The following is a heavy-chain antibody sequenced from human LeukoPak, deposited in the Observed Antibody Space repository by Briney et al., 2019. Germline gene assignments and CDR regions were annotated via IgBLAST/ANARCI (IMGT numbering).Heavy chain of an antibody. Sequence: GGSLRLSCAASGFTVSRNYMNWVRQAPGKGLGWVSVIYSGGTTYYADSVKDRFTISRDDSKNTLYLQMNSLRVEDTAVYYCARESDILTGYPFDYWGQGTLVTVSS. CDR1: GFTVSRNY. CDR3: ARESDILTGYPFDY. CDR2: IYSGGTT. J-gene: IGHJ4*02. D-gene: IGHD3-9*01. V-gene: IGHV3-66*01.